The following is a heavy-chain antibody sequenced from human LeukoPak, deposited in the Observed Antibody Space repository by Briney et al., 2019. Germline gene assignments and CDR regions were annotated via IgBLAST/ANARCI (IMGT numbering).Heavy chain of an antibody. D-gene: IGHD3-22*01. Sequence: GGPLRLSCAASGFTFSNAWMSWVRQAPGKGLEWVGRIKSKTDGGTTDYAAPVKGRFTISRDDSKNTLYLQMNSLKTEDTAVYYCTTYDSSGYYYSEGGGFDYWGQGTLVTVSS. CDR3: TTYDSSGYYYSEGGGFDY. J-gene: IGHJ4*02. V-gene: IGHV3-15*01. CDR1: GFTFSNAW. CDR2: IKSKTDGGTT.